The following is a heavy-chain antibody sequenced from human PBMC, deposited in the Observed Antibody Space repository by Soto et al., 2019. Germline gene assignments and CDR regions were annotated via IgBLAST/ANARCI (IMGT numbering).Heavy chain of an antibody. CDR2: IGANGDST. D-gene: IGHD3-16*01. Sequence: GGSLRLSCAASGFYFNSYAMSWVRQAPGKGLEWVSHIGANGDSTYYADAVKGRFTISRDNSKDTVYLQINSLRVEDTALYYCAGGTYLDYWGQGTLVTVSS. J-gene: IGHJ4*02. CDR1: GFYFNSYA. V-gene: IGHV3-23*01. CDR3: AGGTYLDY.